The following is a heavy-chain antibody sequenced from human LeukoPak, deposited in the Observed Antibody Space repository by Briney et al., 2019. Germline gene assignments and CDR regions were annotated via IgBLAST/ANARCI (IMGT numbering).Heavy chain of an antibody. Sequence: GGSLRLSCAASGFTFSSYGVHWVRQAPGKGLEWVAVISYDGSSKYYADSVKGRFTISRDNSKNTLYQQMNSLRAEDTAVYYCARAPGSSSSWSYFDFWGQGTLVTVSS. V-gene: IGHV3-30*03. CDR3: ARAPGSSSSWSYFDF. D-gene: IGHD6-13*01. J-gene: IGHJ4*02. CDR2: ISYDGSSK. CDR1: GFTFSSYG.